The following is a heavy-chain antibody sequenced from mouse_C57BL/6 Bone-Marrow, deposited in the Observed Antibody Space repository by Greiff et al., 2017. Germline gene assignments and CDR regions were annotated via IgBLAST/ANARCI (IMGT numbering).Heavy chain of an antibody. D-gene: IGHD1-1*01. CDR2: IYPRSGNT. CDR1: GYTFTSYG. J-gene: IGHJ1*03. Sequence: VMLVESGAELARPGASVKLSCKASGYTFTSYGISWVKQRTGQGLEWIGEIYPRSGNTYYNEKFKGKATLTADKSSSTAYMELRSLTSEDSAVYFCARPEFIKGIYWYCDVWGTGTTVTVSS. V-gene: IGHV1-81*01. CDR3: ARPEFIKGIYWYCDV.